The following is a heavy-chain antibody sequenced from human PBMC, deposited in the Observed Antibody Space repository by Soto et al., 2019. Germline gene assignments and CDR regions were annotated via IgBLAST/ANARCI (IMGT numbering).Heavy chain of an antibody. CDR3: AKEIVVVPAAIQNKWFGP. J-gene: IGHJ5*02. Sequence: GGSLRLSCAASGFTFSSYAMSWVRQAPGKGLEWVSAISGSGGSTYYADSVKGRFTISRDNSKNTLYLQMNSLRAEDTAVYYCAKEIVVVPAAIQNKWFGPWGQGTLVTVSS. D-gene: IGHD2-2*01. CDR2: ISGSGGST. CDR1: GFTFSSYA. V-gene: IGHV3-23*01.